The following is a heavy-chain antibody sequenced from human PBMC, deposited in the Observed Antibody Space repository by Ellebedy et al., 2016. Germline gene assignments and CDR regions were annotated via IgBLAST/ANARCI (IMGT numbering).Heavy chain of an antibody. CDR1: GFTFSSYA. J-gene: IGHJ4*02. D-gene: IGHD2-2*01. CDR3: TRLGYCSSTSCSSNY. Sequence: GGSLRLXXAASGFTFSSYAMSWVRQAPGKGLEWVSAISGSGGSTYYADSVKGRFTISRDNSKNTLYLQMNSLKTEDTAVYYCTRLGYCSSTSCSSNYWGQGTLVTVSS. V-gene: IGHV3-23*01. CDR2: ISGSGGST.